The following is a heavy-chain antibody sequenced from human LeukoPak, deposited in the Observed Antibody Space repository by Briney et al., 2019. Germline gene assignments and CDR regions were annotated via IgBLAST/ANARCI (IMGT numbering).Heavy chain of an antibody. J-gene: IGHJ4*02. CDR2: IWYDGSNK. Sequence: GRSLRLSCAASGFTFSSYGMHWVRQAPGKGLEWVAVIWYDGSNKYYADSVKGRFTISRDNSKSTLYLQMNSLRAEDTAVYYCARDSYSSPGDYWGQGTLVTVSS. V-gene: IGHV3-33*01. CDR1: GFTFSSYG. CDR3: ARDSYSSPGDY. D-gene: IGHD3-22*01.